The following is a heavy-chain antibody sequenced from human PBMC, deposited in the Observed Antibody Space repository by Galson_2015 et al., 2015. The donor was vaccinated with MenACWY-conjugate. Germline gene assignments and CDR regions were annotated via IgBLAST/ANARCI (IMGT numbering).Heavy chain of an antibody. CDR3: ASSESGDLLRGVFDL. D-gene: IGHD4-17*01. V-gene: IGHV3-53*01. J-gene: IGHJ3*01. CDR1: GLSVSYNY. Sequence: SLRLSCAASGLSVSYNYMSWVRQAPGNGLKWVSSMFRDGMSYYADSVRGRVTISRDNFQNMLYLQMNSLRVEDTAVYFCASSESGDLLRGVFDLWGRGPLVTVSP. CDR2: MFRDGMS.